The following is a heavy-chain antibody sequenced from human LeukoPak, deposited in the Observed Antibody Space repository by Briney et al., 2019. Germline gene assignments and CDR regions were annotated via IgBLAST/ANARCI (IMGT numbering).Heavy chain of an antibody. D-gene: IGHD6-13*01. CDR2: IYTSGST. Sequence: SQTLSLTCTVSGGSNSSGSYYWSWIRQPAGKGLEWIGRIYTSGSTNYNPSLKSRVTISVDTSKNQFSLKLSSVTAADTAVYYCATIAAAGTEYFDYWGQGTLVTVSS. CDR1: GGSNSSGSYY. V-gene: IGHV4-61*02. J-gene: IGHJ4*02. CDR3: ATIAAAGTEYFDY.